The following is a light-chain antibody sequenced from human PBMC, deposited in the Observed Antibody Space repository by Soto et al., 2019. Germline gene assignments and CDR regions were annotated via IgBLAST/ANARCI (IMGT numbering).Light chain of an antibody. V-gene: IGKV3-15*01. CDR1: QSVSGA. CDR2: GAS. CDR3: QQYNKWPLT. Sequence: EILMTQSTATLSVSPGERATLSCRASQSVSGALAWYQQKPGQAPRLLIYGASTRATGIPARYSGSGSGTEFTLTISSLQSEDFAVYYCQQYNKWPLTFGGGTKVEIK. J-gene: IGKJ4*01.